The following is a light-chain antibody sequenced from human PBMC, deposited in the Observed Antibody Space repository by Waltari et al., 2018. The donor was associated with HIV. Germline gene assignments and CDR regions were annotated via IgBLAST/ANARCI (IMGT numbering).Light chain of an antibody. CDR1: QSISSW. Sequence: DIQMTQPPSTLSASVGDRVTITCRASQSISSWLAWYQQKPWRAPKLLIYKASNLEGGVPSRFRGSGSGTEFTLTISSLQPDDFATYFCQQYNSYPYTFGQGTKLEI. J-gene: IGKJ2*01. CDR2: KAS. CDR3: QQYNSYPYT. V-gene: IGKV1-5*03.